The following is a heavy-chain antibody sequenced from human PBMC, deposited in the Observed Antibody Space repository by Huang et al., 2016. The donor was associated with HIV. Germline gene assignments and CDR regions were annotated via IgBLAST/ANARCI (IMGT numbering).Heavy chain of an antibody. V-gene: IGHV1-46*03. D-gene: IGHD6-13*01. CDR3: AREGITPSGTEVSGFDF. J-gene: IGHJ5*01. Sequence: QVQLVQSGAEVKKPGASVTISCKASGFSILIYYIHWVRQAPGQGLEWMGIVNPSVGGADYAQKFNGRVTMTRDTSTRTLYMELSSLRSEDTAVYYCAREGITPSGTEVSGFDFWGQGTPVSVSS. CDR2: VNPSVGGA. CDR1: GFSILIYY.